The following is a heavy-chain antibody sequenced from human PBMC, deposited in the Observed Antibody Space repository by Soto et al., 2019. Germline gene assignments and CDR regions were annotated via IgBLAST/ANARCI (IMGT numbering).Heavy chain of an antibody. D-gene: IGHD3-22*01. CDR1: AFTFSSYG. V-gene: IGHV3-30*18. Sequence: PGGPLRLSCAASAFTFSSYGMHWFRQAPGKGLEWVAVISYDGSNKYYADSVKGRFTISRDNSKNTLYLQMNSLRAEDTAVYYCAKSGITMIVVFPWAFDIWGQGTMVTVSS. CDR3: AKSGITMIVVFPWAFDI. CDR2: ISYDGSNK. J-gene: IGHJ3*02.